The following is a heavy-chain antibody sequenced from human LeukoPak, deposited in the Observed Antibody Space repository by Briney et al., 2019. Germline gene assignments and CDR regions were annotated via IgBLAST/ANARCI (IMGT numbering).Heavy chain of an antibody. Sequence: PSETLSLTCTVSGASIRSSRYYWGWIRQPPGKGLEWIGSIYYSGSTYYNPSLKSRVTISIDMSKNQFSLRLSSVTAADTAVYYCARMYYGSGRYSDSWGQGTLVTVSS. CDR3: ARMYYGSGRYSDS. CDR2: IYYSGST. CDR1: GASIRSSRYY. V-gene: IGHV4-39*07. J-gene: IGHJ4*02. D-gene: IGHD3-10*01.